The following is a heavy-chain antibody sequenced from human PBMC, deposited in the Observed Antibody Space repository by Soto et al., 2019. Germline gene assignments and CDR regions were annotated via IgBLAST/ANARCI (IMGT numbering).Heavy chain of an antibody. Sequence: SETLSLTCAVYGGSFSGYYWSWIRQPPGKGLEWIGEINHSGSTNYNPSLKSRVTISVDTSKNQFSLKLSSVTAADTAVYSCARYDILTGYYRAFDIWGQGTMVTVSS. J-gene: IGHJ3*02. D-gene: IGHD3-9*01. CDR2: INHSGST. CDR1: GGSFSGYY. CDR3: ARYDILTGYYRAFDI. V-gene: IGHV4-34*01.